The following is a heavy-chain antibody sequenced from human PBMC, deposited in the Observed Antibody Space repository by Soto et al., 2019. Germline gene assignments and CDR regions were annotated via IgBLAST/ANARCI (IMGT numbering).Heavy chain of an antibody. Sequence: ASVKVSCKASGYTFTSYDINWVRQATGQGLEWMGWMNPNSGNTGYAQKFQGRVTITRNTSISTAYMELSSLRSEDTAVYYCARVSAFASSRSYYYGMDVWGQGTTVTVSS. J-gene: IGHJ6*02. CDR1: GYTFTSYD. D-gene: IGHD3-16*02. CDR3: ARVSAFASSRSYYYGMDV. V-gene: IGHV1-8*01. CDR2: MNPNSGNT.